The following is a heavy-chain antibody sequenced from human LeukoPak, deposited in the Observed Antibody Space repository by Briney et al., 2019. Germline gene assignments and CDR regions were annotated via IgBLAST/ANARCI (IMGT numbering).Heavy chain of an antibody. D-gene: IGHD3-22*01. CDR2: IYSGGNT. J-gene: IGHJ4*02. CDR3: ARRAGDYSHPYDY. Sequence: ETLSLTCTVSGGSISTYYWSWVRQAPGKGLEWVSFIYSGGNTYYADSVKGRFTISRDNSKNTVHLQMNSLRAEDTAMYYCARRAGDYSHPYDYWGQGTLVTVSS. V-gene: IGHV3-53*01. CDR1: GGSISTYY.